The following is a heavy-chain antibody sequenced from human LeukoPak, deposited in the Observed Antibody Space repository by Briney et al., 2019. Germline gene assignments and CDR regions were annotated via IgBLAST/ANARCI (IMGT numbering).Heavy chain of an antibody. CDR1: GFSFSSYW. Sequence: PGGSLRLSCAAAGFSFSSYWMSWVRQAPGKGLEWVANIKQDGSEKYYVDSVKGRFTISRDNAKNSLYLQMNSLRVEDTAVYYCARVLGHQLAFDFWGQGNLVTVSS. CDR3: ARVLGHQLAFDF. V-gene: IGHV3-7*01. J-gene: IGHJ4*02. CDR2: IKQDGSEK. D-gene: IGHD6-13*01.